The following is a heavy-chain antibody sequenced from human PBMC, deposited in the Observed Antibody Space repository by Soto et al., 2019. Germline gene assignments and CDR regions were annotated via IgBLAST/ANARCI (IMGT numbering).Heavy chain of an antibody. Sequence: GGSLRLSCAASGFTFSSYGMHWVRQAPGKGLEWVAVISYDGSNKYYADSVKGRFTISRDNSKNTQYLQMNSLRAEDTAVYYCAKDLHPELELPQEYGYWGQGTLVTVSS. V-gene: IGHV3-30*18. CDR1: GFTFSSYG. J-gene: IGHJ4*02. CDR3: AKDLHPELELPQEYGY. D-gene: IGHD1-7*01. CDR2: ISYDGSNK.